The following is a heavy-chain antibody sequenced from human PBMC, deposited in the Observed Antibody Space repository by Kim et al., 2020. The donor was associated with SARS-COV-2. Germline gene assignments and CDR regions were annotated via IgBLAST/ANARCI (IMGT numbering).Heavy chain of an antibody. Sequence: ASVKVSCKASGYTFTSYYMHWVRQAPGQGLEWMGIINPSGGSTSYAQKFQGRVTMTRDTSTSTVYMELSSLRSEDTAVYYCAHQRITFGGSEVDAFDIWGQGTMVTVSS. CDR1: GYTFTSYY. CDR3: AHQRITFGGSEVDAFDI. CDR2: INPSGGST. V-gene: IGHV1-46*01. D-gene: IGHD3-16*01. J-gene: IGHJ3*02.